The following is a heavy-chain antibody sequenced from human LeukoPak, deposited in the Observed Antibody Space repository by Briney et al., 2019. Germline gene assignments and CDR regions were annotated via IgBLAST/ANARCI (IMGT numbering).Heavy chain of an antibody. CDR2: IYTSGST. D-gene: IGHD2-15*01. CDR1: GGSISSGSYY. V-gene: IGHV4-61*02. Sequence: SETLSLTCTVSGGSISSGSYYWSWIRQPAGKGLEWIGRIYTSGSTNYNPSLKSRATISVDTSKNQFSLKLSSVTAADTAVYYCASGDRLLTYFDYWGQGTLVTVSS. J-gene: IGHJ4*02. CDR3: ASGDRLLTYFDY.